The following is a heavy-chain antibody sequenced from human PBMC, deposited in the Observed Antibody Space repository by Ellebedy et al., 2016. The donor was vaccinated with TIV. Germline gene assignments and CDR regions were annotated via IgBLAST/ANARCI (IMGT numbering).Heavy chain of an antibody. D-gene: IGHD6-19*01. CDR2: ISWDGDRT. J-gene: IGHJ4*02. CDR1: GFTFDDYA. Sequence: PGGSLRLSCAASGFTFDDYAMHWVRQAPGKGLEWVSLISWDGDRTYYADSVKGRFTISRYNSKNSLYLQMNTLRAEDTAWYYCAKDKMVGSTGWYLDYWGQGTLVTVSS. CDR3: AKDKMVGSTGWYLDY. V-gene: IGHV3-43D*03.